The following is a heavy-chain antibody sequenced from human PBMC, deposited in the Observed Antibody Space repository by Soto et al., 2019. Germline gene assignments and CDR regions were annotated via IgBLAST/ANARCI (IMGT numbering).Heavy chain of an antibody. D-gene: IGHD2-2*01. J-gene: IGHJ5*02. V-gene: IGHV1-18*01. CDR3: ARDIVVVPAARDWFDP. CDR2: ISAYNGNT. Sequence: ASVKVSCKASGYTFTSYGISWVRQAPGQGLEWMGWISAYNGNTNYAQKLQGRVTMTTDTSTSIAYMELRSLRSDDTAVYYCARDIVVVPAARDWFDPWGQGTLVTVSS. CDR1: GYTFTSYG.